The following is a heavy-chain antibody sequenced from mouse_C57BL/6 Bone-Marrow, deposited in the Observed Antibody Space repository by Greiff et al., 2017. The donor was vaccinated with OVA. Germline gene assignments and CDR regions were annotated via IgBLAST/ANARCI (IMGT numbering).Heavy chain of an antibody. J-gene: IGHJ1*03. V-gene: IGHV1-81*01. D-gene: IGHD2-4*01. CDR2: IYPRSGNT. CDR3: ARRGLRRYFDV. Sequence: QVQLQQSGAELARPGASVKLSCKASGYTFTSYGISWVKQRTGQGLEWIGEIYPRSGNTYYNDKFKGKATLTADKSSSTAYMELRSLTSEDSAVYFCARRGLRRYFDVWGTGTTVTVSS. CDR1: GYTFTSYG.